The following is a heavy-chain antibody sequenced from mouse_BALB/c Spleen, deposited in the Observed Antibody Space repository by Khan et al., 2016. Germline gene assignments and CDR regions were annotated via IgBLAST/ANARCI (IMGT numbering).Heavy chain of an antibody. V-gene: IGHV3-2*02. D-gene: IGHD2-4*01. Sequence: EVQLQESGPGLVKPSQSLSLTCTVTGYSISSDYAWNWIRQFPGNKLEWMGYISYSGSTSYNPSLKSRISITRDTSNNQFFLQLSSVTTDDTATYYCTRGDYDGTYYAVDDWGQGTSVTVSS. CDR2: ISYSGST. J-gene: IGHJ4*01. CDR3: TRGDYDGTYYAVDD. CDR1: GYSISSDYA.